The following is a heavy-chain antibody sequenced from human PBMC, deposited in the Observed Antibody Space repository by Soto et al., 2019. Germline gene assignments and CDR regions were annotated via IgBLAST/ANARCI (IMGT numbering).Heavy chain of an antibody. V-gene: IGHV1-24*01. D-gene: IGHD3-16*01. J-gene: IGHJ5*02. CDR1: GYTLTELS. CDR3: ATDVPLPGAGPSVGGFDP. Sequence: ASVKVSCKVSGYTLTELSMHWVRQAPGKGLEWMGGFDPEDGEKIYAQKFQGRVTMTEDTSTATAYMEMSSLKSADTAVDYCATDVPLPGAGPSVGGFDPWGQGTLVTVSS. CDR2: FDPEDGEK.